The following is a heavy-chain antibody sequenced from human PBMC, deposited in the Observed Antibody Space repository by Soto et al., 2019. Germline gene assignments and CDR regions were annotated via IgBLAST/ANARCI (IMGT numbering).Heavy chain of an antibody. CDR1: GGSISSYY. V-gene: IGHV4-4*07. CDR2: IYTSGST. D-gene: IGHD2-2*01. J-gene: IGHJ5*02. CDR3: ARDYVPATLKSGVLNWFDP. Sequence: QVQLQESGPGLVKPSETLSLTCTVSGGSISSYYWSWIRQPAGKGLEWIGRIYTSGSTNYNPSLKSRVTMSVDTSTNQFSLKLSSVTAADTAVYYCARDYVPATLKSGVLNWFDPWGQGTLVTVSS.